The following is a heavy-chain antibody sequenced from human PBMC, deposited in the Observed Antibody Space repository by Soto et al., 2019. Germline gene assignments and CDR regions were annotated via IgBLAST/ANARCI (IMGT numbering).Heavy chain of an antibody. V-gene: IGHV3-74*03. CDR1: GFTFSDHW. D-gene: IGHD4-4*01. J-gene: IGHJ3*02. CDR2: INSDGSVT. Sequence: EAPLVESGGGLVQPGGSLRLSCVASGFTFSDHWMQWVRQVPGERPAWVSRINSDGSVTADADSVRGRVTISRDNAKNTLYLRMNSLRVDDTAMYYCVRQYSAYDIWGQGTMVTVSS. CDR3: VRQYSAYDI.